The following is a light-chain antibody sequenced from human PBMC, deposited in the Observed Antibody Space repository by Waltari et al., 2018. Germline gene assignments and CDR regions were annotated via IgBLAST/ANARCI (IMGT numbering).Light chain of an antibody. CDR2: GAS. V-gene: IGKV1-33*01. Sequence: DIQMTQSPSSLSASVGDRVTITCQASQDITNYVNWYQQKPGKAPRLLIYGASNLETGVPSRFTGSGSWTDFTCTITSLQPEDFATYYCQQYDLLPLTFGGGTKVEIK. CDR3: QQYDLLPLT. CDR1: QDITNY. J-gene: IGKJ4*01.